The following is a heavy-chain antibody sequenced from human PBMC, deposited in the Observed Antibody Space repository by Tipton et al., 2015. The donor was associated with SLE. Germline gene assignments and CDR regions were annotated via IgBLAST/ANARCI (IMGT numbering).Heavy chain of an antibody. D-gene: IGHD4-17*01. CDR3: ARGGTVTTPRD. J-gene: IGHJ4*02. Sequence: TYYNPSLKSRVSISVDTSKNQFSLKLNSVTAADTAVYYCARGGTVTTPRDWGQGTLVTVSS. V-gene: IGHV4-31*02. CDR2: T.